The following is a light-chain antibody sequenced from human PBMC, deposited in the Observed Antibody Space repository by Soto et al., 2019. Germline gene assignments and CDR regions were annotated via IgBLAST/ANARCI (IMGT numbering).Light chain of an antibody. CDR3: QQYNTWPPDRT. J-gene: IGKJ1*01. Sequence: EIVMTQSPATMSLSPGERATLSCRASQSVGSNLAWYQQKPGQAPRHLIYGASTRATGIPARFSGSGSGTELNLTISSMQSEDFAIYFCQQYNTWPPDRTFGQGTKVEIK. CDR1: QSVGSN. CDR2: GAS. V-gene: IGKV3-15*01.